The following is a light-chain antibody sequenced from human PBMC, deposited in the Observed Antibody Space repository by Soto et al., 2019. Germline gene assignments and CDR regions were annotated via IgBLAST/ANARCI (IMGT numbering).Light chain of an antibody. CDR2: EGS. Sequence: QSVLTQPASVSGSPGQSITISCTGTSSDVGSYNLVSWYQQHPGKAPKLMMYEGSKRPSGVSNRFSGSKSGNTASLTISGLQAEDEADYYCCSYAGSSIVVFGGGTKVNVL. CDR3: CSYAGSSIVV. CDR1: SSDVGSYNL. J-gene: IGLJ2*01. V-gene: IGLV2-23*01.